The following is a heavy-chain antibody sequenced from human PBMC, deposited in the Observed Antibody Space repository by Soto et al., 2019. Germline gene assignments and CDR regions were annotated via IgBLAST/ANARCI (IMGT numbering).Heavy chain of an antibody. J-gene: IGHJ6*02. CDR2: IKQDGSQK. CDR1: GFPFSSYW. V-gene: IGHV3-7*01. Sequence: PGGSLRLSCAASGFPFSSYWMSWVRQAPGKGLEWVANIKQDGSQKYYVDSVKGRFTISRDNAKNSLYLKMNSLRAEDTAVYYCARDWAPYDFWSGYYPEGDYYYGMDVWGQGTTVTVS. D-gene: IGHD3-3*01. CDR3: ARDWAPYDFWSGYYPEGDYYYGMDV.